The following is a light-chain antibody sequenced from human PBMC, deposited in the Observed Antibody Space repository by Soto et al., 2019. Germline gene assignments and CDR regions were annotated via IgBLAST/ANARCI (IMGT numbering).Light chain of an antibody. Sequence: SYELTQPPLVSVSPGQTARITCSGDSLPKQNAYWYQQKPGQAPVLVIYKDSERPSGIPERFSGSSSGTIVTLTISGVQAEDEADYYCQSADSSGGYHVIFGGGTQLTVL. CDR1: SLPKQN. V-gene: IGLV3-25*02. CDR3: QSADSSGGYHVI. J-gene: IGLJ2*01. CDR2: KDS.